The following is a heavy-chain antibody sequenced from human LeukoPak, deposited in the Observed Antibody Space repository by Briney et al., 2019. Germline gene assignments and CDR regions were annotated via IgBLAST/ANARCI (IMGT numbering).Heavy chain of an antibody. CDR1: GFTLSSYA. Sequence: GGSLRLSCAASGFTLSSYAMSWVRQGPGKGLEWVSAISVSGNTYHADSVKGRFTISRDNAKNSLYLQMNSLRAEDTAVYYCARDDLVAFDYWGQGTLVTVSS. V-gene: IGHV3-21*01. D-gene: IGHD2-8*02. CDR2: ISVSGNT. J-gene: IGHJ4*02. CDR3: ARDDLVAFDY.